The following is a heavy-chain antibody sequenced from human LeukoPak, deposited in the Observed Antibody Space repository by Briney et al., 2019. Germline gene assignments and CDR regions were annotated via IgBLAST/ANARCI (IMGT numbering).Heavy chain of an antibody. CDR1: GFTFSSYG. Sequence: PGRSLRLSCAASGFTFSSYGMHWVRQAPGKGLEWVAVISYDGSNKYYADSVKGRFTISRDNSKNTLYLQMNSLRAEDTAVYYCARERSQDSYGPYYYYGMDVWGQGTTVTVSS. D-gene: IGHD5-18*01. J-gene: IGHJ6*02. V-gene: IGHV3-30*03. CDR2: ISYDGSNK. CDR3: ARERSQDSYGPYYYYGMDV.